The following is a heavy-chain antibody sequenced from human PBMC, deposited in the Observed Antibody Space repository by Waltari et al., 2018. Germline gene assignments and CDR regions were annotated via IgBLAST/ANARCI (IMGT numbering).Heavy chain of an antibody. CDR1: GGSIKTYC. CDR2: TPDTGST. D-gene: IGHD6-25*01. J-gene: IGHJ4*02. CDR3: ARGSSSGWDGYFDY. Sequence: QVQLQESGPGLVKPSETLSPTSTVSGGSIKTYCLSWIRQPPGKGLEGIGYTPDTGSTNYNPSLRSRVTISVDTSKNQFSLKWSSVTAADTAVYYCARGSSSGWDGYFDYWGQGTRVTVSS. V-gene: IGHV4-59*01.